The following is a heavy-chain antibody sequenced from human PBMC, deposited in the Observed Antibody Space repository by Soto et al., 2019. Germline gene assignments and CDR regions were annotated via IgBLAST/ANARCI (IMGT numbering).Heavy chain of an antibody. CDR1: GDSTTSNSYY. D-gene: IGHD1-7*01. CDR3: AQHLRGNYLSAAF. J-gene: IGHJ4*02. Sequence: SETLSLTCTVSGDSTTSNSYYWGWIRQPPGKGLEWIGVIYSSGSVHYNPSLRSRVTISVDTSKNHFSLNLTSVTASDTAVYYCAQHLRGNYLSAAFWGQGTLVTVSS. CDR2: IYSSGSV. V-gene: IGHV4-39*02.